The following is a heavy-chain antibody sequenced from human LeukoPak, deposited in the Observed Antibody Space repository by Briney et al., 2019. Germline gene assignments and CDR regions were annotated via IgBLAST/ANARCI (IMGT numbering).Heavy chain of an antibody. CDR3: AREMDGGDQDY. D-gene: IGHD2-21*02. V-gene: IGHV1-46*03. Sequence: ASVKVSCKASGYTFTSYYMHWVRQAPGQGLEWMGIINPSGGNTNYAQKFQGRVTMTRDTSTSTVYMELSSLRSEDTAVYYCAREMDGGDQDYWGRGTLVTVSS. CDR2: INPSGGNT. CDR1: GYTFTSYY. J-gene: IGHJ4*02.